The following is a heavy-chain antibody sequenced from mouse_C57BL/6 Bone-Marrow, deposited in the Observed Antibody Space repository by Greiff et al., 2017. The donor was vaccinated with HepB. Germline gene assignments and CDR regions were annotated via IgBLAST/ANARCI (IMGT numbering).Heavy chain of an antibody. J-gene: IGHJ3*01. CDR1: GYTFTSYW. CDR3: ARKGNYGSSYGWFAY. D-gene: IGHD1-1*01. Sequence: QVQLQQPGTELVKPGASVKLSCKASGYTFTSYWMHWVKQRPGHVLEWIGNINPSNGGTNYNEKFKSKATLTVDKSSSTAYMQLSSLTSEDSAVYYCARKGNYGSSYGWFAYWGQGTLVTVSA. V-gene: IGHV1-53*01. CDR2: INPSNGGT.